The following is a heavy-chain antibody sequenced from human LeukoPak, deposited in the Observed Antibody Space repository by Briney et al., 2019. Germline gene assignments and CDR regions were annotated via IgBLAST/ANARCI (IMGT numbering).Heavy chain of an antibody. D-gene: IGHD5-18*01. CDR1: GFTFSVYW. Sequence: GGSLRLSCAASGFTFSVYWMHWVRQAPGKGLVWVSRITSDGSSTTYADSVKGRFTISRDNAKNTLYLQMNSLRAEDTAVYYCARDVRYTPDVWGQGTTVTVSS. CDR3: ARDVRYTPDV. J-gene: IGHJ6*02. CDR2: ITSDGSST. V-gene: IGHV3-74*01.